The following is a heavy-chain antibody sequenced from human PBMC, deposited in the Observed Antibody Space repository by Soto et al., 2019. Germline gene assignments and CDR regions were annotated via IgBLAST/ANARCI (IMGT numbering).Heavy chain of an antibody. D-gene: IGHD1-26*01. V-gene: IGHV1-18*01. CDR3: ARVGRMKWELLRGWFDP. CDR1: GYTFTSYG. J-gene: IGHJ5*02. CDR2: ISAYNGNT. Sequence: QVQLVQSGAEVKKPGASVKVSCKASGYTFTSYGISWVRQAPGQGLEWMGRISAYNGNTNYAQKLQGRVTMTTDTSTSTADMELRSLRSDDTAVYYCARVGRMKWELLRGWFDPWGQGTLVTVSS.